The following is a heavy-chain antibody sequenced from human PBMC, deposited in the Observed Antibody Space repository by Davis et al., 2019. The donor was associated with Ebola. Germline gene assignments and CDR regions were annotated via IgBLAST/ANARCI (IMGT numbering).Heavy chain of an antibody. J-gene: IGHJ6*02. Sequence: PGGSLRLSCAASGFTFSSYAMSWVRQAPGKGLEWVSAISGSGGSTYYADSVKGRFTISRDNSKNTLYLQMNSLRAEDTAVYYCARDPTVTPGYYGMDVWGQGTTVTVSS. CDR2: ISGSGGST. CDR1: GFTFSSYA. CDR3: ARDPTVTPGYYGMDV. D-gene: IGHD4-17*01. V-gene: IGHV3-23*01.